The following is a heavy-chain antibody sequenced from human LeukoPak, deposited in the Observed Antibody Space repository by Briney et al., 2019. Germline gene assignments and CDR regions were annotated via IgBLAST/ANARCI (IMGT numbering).Heavy chain of an antibody. J-gene: IGHJ4*02. D-gene: IGHD6-19*01. CDR1: GFTSSSYE. V-gene: IGHV3-48*03. CDR2: ISSSGSTI. CDR3: ARHFYSSGSYQDY. Sequence: PGGSLRLSCAASGFTSSSYEMNWVRQAPGKGLEWVSYISSSGSTIYYADSVKGRFTISRDNAKNSLYLQMNNLRAEDTAVYYCARHFYSSGSYQDYWGQGTLVTVSS.